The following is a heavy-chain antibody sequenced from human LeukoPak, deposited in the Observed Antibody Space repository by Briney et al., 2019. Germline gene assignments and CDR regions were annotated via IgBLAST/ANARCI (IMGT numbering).Heavy chain of an antibody. Sequence: SETLSLTCTVSGGSISSSYWSWIRQPPGKGLEWIGYISYSGSTNHNPSLKSRVTLFLDTSKNHFSLKLSSVTAADTAVYYCARVGDSGGSGSYLYYYMDVWGKGTTVTISS. CDR3: ARVGDSGGSGSYLYYYMDV. J-gene: IGHJ6*03. D-gene: IGHD3-10*01. CDR2: ISYSGST. V-gene: IGHV4-59*01. CDR1: GGSISSSY.